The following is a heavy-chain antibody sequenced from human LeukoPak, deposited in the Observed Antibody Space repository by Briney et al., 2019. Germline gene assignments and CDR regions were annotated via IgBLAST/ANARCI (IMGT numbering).Heavy chain of an antibody. Sequence: GGTLTLSSAASGFTFSRYAMRWVRPAAGKGLYWVSTFSGTSSTSYADAVKGRVTISRDNSKNTLYLQLNSLRAEDTAVYYCAKLKQWQPQRYFFEYWGQGALVTVAS. V-gene: IGHV3-23*01. J-gene: IGHJ4*02. CDR3: AKLKQWQPQRYFFEY. CDR1: GFTFSRYA. D-gene: IGHD6-19*01. CDR2: FSGTSST.